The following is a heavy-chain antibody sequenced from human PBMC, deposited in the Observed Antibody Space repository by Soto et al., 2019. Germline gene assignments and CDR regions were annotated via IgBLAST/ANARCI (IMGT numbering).Heavy chain of an antibody. D-gene: IGHD3-3*01. CDR3: AKVLYGVVTYFDS. J-gene: IGHJ4*02. CDR1: GFKFSSYG. Sequence: EVQLLESGGGLVQPGGSLRLSCASSGFKFSSYGMTWVRRPPGKGLEWVSAISGSGAATYYADSVQGRFTISRDNSNNTLYLQMNSLRAEDTAVYSCAKVLYGVVTYFDSWGQGTLVTVSS. V-gene: IGHV3-23*01. CDR2: ISGSGAAT.